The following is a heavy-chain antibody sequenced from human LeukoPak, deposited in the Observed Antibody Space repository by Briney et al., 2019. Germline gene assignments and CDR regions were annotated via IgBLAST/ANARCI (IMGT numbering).Heavy chain of an antibody. V-gene: IGHV4-59*12. CDR1: GGSISSYY. J-gene: IGHJ4*02. Sequence: SGTLSLTCTVSGGSISSYYWSWIRQPPGKGLEWIGYIYYSGSTNYNPSLKSRVTMSADKSKNQFSLKVSSVTAADTAVYFCARRRIDWLFDYWGQGTLVTVSS. D-gene: IGHD3-9*01. CDR2: IYYSGST. CDR3: ARRRIDWLFDY.